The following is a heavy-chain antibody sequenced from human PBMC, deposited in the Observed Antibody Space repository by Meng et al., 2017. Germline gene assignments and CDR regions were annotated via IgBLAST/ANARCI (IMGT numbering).Heavy chain of an antibody. D-gene: IGHD6-13*01. J-gene: IGHJ5*02. V-gene: IGHV1-8*01. CDR3: ARGSSSWITNWFDP. CDR1: GYTFTSYD. Sequence: QVHLVQSGAGVKKPGASGKVSCKASGYTFTSYDINWVRQATGQGLEWMGWMNPNSGNTGYAQKFQGRVTMTRNTSISTAYMELSSLRSEDTAVYYCARGSSSWITNWFDPWGQETLVTVSS. CDR2: MNPNSGNT.